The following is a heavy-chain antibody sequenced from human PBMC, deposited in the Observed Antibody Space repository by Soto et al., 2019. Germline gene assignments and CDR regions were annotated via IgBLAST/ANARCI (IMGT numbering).Heavy chain of an antibody. D-gene: IGHD3-3*01. V-gene: IGHV1-2*02. CDR2: INPNSGGT. CDR3: ARDDKYYDFWSGHRYGMDV. CDR1: GYTFTGYY. J-gene: IGHJ6*02. Sequence: ASVKVSCKASGYTFTGYYMHWVRQAPGQGLEWMGWINPNSGGTNYAQKLQGRVTMTTDTSTSTAYMELRSLRSDDTAVYYCARDDKYYDFWSGHRYGMDVWGQGTTVTVSS.